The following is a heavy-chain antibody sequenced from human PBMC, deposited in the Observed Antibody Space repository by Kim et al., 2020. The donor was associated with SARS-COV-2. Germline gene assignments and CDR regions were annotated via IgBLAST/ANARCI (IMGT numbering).Heavy chain of an antibody. D-gene: IGHD3-22*01. Sequence: SETLSLTCTVSGASVSSGSHYWSWIRQPPGKGLEWIGYIYYSGSTNCNPSLQSRVILSVDTSKNQFSLKLTSVTAADTAVYYCARDVRGGEYDKSGYYYDAWGQGTLVTVSS. CDR3: ARDVRGGEYDKSGYYYDA. J-gene: IGHJ5*02. CDR2: IYYSGST. V-gene: IGHV4-61*01. CDR1: GASVSSGSHY.